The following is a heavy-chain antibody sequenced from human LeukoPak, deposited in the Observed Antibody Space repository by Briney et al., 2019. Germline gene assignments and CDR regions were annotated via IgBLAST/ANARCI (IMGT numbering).Heavy chain of an antibody. CDR2: ISSSSSYT. Sequence: GGSLRLSCAASGFTFSSYSMNWVRQAPGKGLEWVSSISSSSSYTYYADSVKGRFTISRDNAKNSLYLQMNSLRAEDTAVYYCARGKHLGYCSSTSCPNWFDPWGQGTLVTVSS. V-gene: IGHV3-21*01. D-gene: IGHD2-2*01. J-gene: IGHJ5*02. CDR1: GFTFSSYS. CDR3: ARGKHLGYCSSTSCPNWFDP.